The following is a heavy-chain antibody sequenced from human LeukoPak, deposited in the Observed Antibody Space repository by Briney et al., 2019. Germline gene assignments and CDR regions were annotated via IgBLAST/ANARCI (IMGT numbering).Heavy chain of an antibody. Sequence: GASVKVSCKASGYTFTSYGISWVRQAPGQGLEWMGWISAYNGNTNYAQKLQGRVTMTTDTSTSTAYMELRSLRSDDTAVYYCARDHPRSYYDFWSGYYRFDYWGQGTLVTVSS. V-gene: IGHV1-18*01. CDR2: ISAYNGNT. D-gene: IGHD3-3*01. CDR1: GYTFTSYG. J-gene: IGHJ4*02. CDR3: ARDHPRSYYDFWSGYYRFDY.